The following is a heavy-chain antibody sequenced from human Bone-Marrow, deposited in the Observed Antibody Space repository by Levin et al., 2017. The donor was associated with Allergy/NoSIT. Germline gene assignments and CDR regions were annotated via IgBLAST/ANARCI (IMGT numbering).Heavy chain of an antibody. J-gene: IGHJ4*02. Sequence: SCAASGFTFSGHAMHWVRQAPGKGLEWVAVISYDGSKKYYGDFVKGRFTVSRDNAKNKLFLQMNSLSAEDTAVFFCVRDRLGYSSYDFLPDFWGQGTQVAVSS. D-gene: IGHD5-12*01. CDR3: VRDRLGYSSYDFLPDF. V-gene: IGHV3-30*03. CDR1: GFTFSGHA. CDR2: ISYDGSKK.